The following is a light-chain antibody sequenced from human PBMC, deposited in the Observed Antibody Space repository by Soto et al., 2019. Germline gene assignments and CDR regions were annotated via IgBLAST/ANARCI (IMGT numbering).Light chain of an antibody. Sequence: EIVLTQSPATLSLSPGERATLSCRASQSLNTYLAWYQQKPGQAPRLLIYEASNRAAGIPARFSGSGSGTDFTLTISSLEPEDFAVYYCQQRSNWHTFGLGTKLEIK. J-gene: IGKJ2*01. CDR1: QSLNTY. V-gene: IGKV3-11*01. CDR3: QQRSNWHT. CDR2: EAS.